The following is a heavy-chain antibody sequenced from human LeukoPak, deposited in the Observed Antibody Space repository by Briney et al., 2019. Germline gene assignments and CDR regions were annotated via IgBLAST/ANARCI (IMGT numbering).Heavy chain of an antibody. CDR1: GFTFSSYG. Sequence: PGGSLRLSCAASGFTFSSYGMHWVRQAPGKGLEWVAFIRYDGSNKYYADSVKGRFTISRDNSKNTLYLQMNSLRAEDTAVYYCAKGRLPQSYFDYWGQGTLVTVSS. J-gene: IGHJ4*02. CDR2: IRYDGSNK. CDR3: AKGRLPQSYFDY. V-gene: IGHV3-30*02. D-gene: IGHD5-24*01.